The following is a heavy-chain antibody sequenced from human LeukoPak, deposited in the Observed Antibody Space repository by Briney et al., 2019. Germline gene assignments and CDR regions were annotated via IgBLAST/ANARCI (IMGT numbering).Heavy chain of an antibody. Sequence: KPSETLSLTCAVYGGSFSGYYWSWIRQPPGKGLEWIGEINHSGSTNYNPSLKSRVTISVDTSKNQFSLKLSSVTAADTAVYYCARDLMRRTIAVAESWGQGTLVTVSS. CDR1: GGSFSGYY. J-gene: IGHJ5*02. V-gene: IGHV4-34*01. CDR2: INHSGST. CDR3: ARDLMRRTIAVAES. D-gene: IGHD6-19*01.